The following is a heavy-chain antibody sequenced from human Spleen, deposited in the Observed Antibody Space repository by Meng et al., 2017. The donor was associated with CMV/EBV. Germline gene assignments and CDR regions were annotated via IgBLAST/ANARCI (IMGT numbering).Heavy chain of an antibody. V-gene: IGHV5-51*07. CDR1: AYSFTSYW. J-gene: IGHJ4*02. Sequence: GGSLRLSCKGSAYSFTSYWIGWVHQMPGEGLEWMGIIYPGGSDARYSPSFQGQVTISADKSISTAYLQWSSLKTSDTAMYYCARHGEYSSGYFDYWGQGTLVTVSS. CDR2: IYPGGSDA. D-gene: IGHD5-18*01. CDR3: ARHGEYSSGYFDY.